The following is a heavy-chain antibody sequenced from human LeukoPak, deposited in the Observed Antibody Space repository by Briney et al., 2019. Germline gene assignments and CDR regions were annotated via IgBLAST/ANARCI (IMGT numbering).Heavy chain of an antibody. CDR2: IYTSGST. CDR1: GGSISSYY. V-gene: IGHV4-4*09. J-gene: IGHJ6*03. D-gene: IGHD3-3*01. CDR3: ARHVTIFDYMDV. Sequence: SETLSLTCTVSGGSISSYYWSWIRQPPGKGLEWIGYIYTSGSTNYNPSLKSRVTISVDTSKNQCSLKLSSVTAADTAVYYCARHVTIFDYMDVWGKGTTVTVSS.